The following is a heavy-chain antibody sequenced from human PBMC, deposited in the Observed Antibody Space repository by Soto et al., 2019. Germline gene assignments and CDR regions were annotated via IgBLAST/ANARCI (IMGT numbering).Heavy chain of an antibody. CDR2: IHGTRSII. CDR3: ARDALNSDSDY. J-gene: IGHJ4*02. D-gene: IGHD1-7*01. Sequence: EVQLVESGGGLVQPGGSLKLSCAVSGFTFSSHAMNWVRQAPGKGLEWVAYIHGTRSIIYYANSVKGRFTISRDNAKNSLYLRLDSLTDDDTALYYCARDALNSDSDYWGQATVVTESS. V-gene: IGHV3-48*02. CDR1: GFTFSSHA.